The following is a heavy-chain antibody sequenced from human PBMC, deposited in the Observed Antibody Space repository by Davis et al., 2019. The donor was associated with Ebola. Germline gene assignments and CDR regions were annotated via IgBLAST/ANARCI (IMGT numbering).Heavy chain of an antibody. D-gene: IGHD2-15*01. CDR2: ISWDGGST. V-gene: IGHV3-43D*03. Sequence: GGSLRLSCAASGFTFDDYAMHWVRQAPGKGLEWVSLISWDGGSTYYADSVKGRFTISRDNSKNSLYLQMNSLRAEDTALYYCAKDMEYCSGGSCYSSVYYYYGMDVWGQGTTVTVSS. CDR3: AKDMEYCSGGSCYSSVYYYYGMDV. CDR1: GFTFDDYA. J-gene: IGHJ6*02.